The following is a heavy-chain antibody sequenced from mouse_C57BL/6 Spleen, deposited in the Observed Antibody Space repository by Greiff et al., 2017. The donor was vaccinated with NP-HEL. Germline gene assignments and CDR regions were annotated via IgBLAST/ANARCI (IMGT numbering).Heavy chain of an antibody. J-gene: IGHJ2*01. V-gene: IGHV14-3*02. Sequence: EVQLQQSGAELVKPAASLKLSCTASGYNIKDIYIHWVKQRPEKGLERIRRTDPANGNTKYDPKFQGKAPITADTSSNTAYLQLSSLTSEDTAVYYCSISTINAWGQGTTLTVSS. CDR1: GYNIKDIY. CDR2: TDPANGNT. CDR3: SISTINA.